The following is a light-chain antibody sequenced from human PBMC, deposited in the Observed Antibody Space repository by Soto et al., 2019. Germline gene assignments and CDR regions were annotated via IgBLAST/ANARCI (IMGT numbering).Light chain of an antibody. CDR3: QQSYSATWT. CDR2: IAS. Sequence: DIQMTQSPSSLSASIRDRVTITCRAGQSIGTNLNWYQQKPGKAPKLLIYIASSLQTGVPSRFSGSGSGTDFTLTISSLQPEDFAIYYCQQSYSATWTFGQGTKVDIX. CDR1: QSIGTN. J-gene: IGKJ1*01. V-gene: IGKV1-39*01.